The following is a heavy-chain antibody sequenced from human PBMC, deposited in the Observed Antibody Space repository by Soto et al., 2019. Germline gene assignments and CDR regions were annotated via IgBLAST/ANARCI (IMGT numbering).Heavy chain of an antibody. D-gene: IGHD3-3*01. V-gene: IGHV4-59*01. CDR2: IFNNGST. Sequence: QVQLQEWGPGLVKPSETLSLTCTVSGGSISSYYWSWIRQPPGKGLEWIGYIFNNGSTKYNPSLKRRLSISVDTSKNQFSLKVTSVTAADTAVYYCARVDRITVFGVVIHEYFQHWGQGTPVTVSS. J-gene: IGHJ1*01. CDR1: GGSISSYY. CDR3: ARVDRITVFGVVIHEYFQH.